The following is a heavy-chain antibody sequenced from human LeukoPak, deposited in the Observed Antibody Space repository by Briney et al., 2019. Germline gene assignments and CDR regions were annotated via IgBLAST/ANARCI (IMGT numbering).Heavy chain of an antibody. D-gene: IGHD3-10*01. CDR3: AKDDAWLRFGE. CDR1: GFTFSSYA. CDR2: ISGSGGRT. Sequence: GSLRLSCEASGFTFSSYAMSWVRQAPGKGLEWVSVISGSGGRTYYADSVKGRFTISRDNSKNTLYLQMNSLRAEDTAVYYCAKDDAWLRFGEWSQGTLVTVSS. J-gene: IGHJ4*02. V-gene: IGHV3-23*01.